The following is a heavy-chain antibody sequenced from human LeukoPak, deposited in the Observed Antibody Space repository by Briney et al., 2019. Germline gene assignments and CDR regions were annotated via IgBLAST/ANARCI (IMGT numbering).Heavy chain of an antibody. J-gene: IGHJ4*02. V-gene: IGHV3-7*01. CDR3: VRASRELLRDY. CDR2: IKPDGSEE. Sequence: GGSLRLSCAASGFTFSSYWMTWVRQAPGKGLEWVANIKPDGSEEYYVDSVKGRFTISRVNAKNSLYLQMNSLRAKDPAVYYCVRASRELLRDYWGQGTLVTVSS. D-gene: IGHD1-26*01. CDR1: GFTFSSYW.